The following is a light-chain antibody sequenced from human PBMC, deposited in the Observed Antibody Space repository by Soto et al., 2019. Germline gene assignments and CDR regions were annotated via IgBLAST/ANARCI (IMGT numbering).Light chain of an antibody. Sequence: EIVMTQYQATLSGSPGEGATLSCRASQSVGINLAWYQQKPGQAPRVVVYGASTRATGIPARFSGSGSGTEFTLTISGLQSADFAVDYCQTYDSWPLLGQWTRLESK. V-gene: IGKV3-15*01. CDR3: QTYDSWPL. CDR1: QSVGIN. CDR2: GAS. J-gene: IGKJ5*01.